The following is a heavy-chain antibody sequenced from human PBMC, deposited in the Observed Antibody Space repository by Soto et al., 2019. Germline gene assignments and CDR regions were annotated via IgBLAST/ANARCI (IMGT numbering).Heavy chain of an antibody. CDR2: IYSGGST. CDR1: GFTVSSNY. D-gene: IGHD5-12*01. J-gene: IGHJ4*02. CDR3: ARGLYSGWHYFDY. V-gene: IGHV3-66*01. Sequence: EVQLVESGGGLVQPGGSLRLSCAASGFTVSSNYMSWVRQAPGKGLEWVSVIYSGGSTYYADSVKGRFTISRDNSKNTLYRQMNSRRAEDTAVYYCARGLYSGWHYFDYWGQGTLVTVSS.